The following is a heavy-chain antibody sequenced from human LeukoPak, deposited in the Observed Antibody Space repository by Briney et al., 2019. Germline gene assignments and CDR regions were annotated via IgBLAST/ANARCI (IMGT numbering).Heavy chain of an antibody. Sequence: GGSLRLSCAASGFTFSSYWMSWVRQAPGKGLEWVSVFYSDGTTYHADSVKGRFTISRDNSKNMVFLQMNSLRAEDTAVYYCARDAAAGAGVFDYWGQGTLVTVSS. CDR3: ARDAAAGAGVFDY. CDR2: FYSDGTT. J-gene: IGHJ4*02. D-gene: IGHD6-13*01. V-gene: IGHV3-53*01. CDR1: GFTFSSYW.